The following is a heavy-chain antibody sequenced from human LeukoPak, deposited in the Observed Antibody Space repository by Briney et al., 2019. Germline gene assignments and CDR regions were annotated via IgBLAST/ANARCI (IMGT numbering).Heavy chain of an antibody. D-gene: IGHD2-15*01. Sequence: GRSLRLSCAASGFTFSSYAMHWVRQAPGKGLEWVAVISYDGSNKYYADSVKGRFTISRDNSKNTLYLQMNSLRAEDTAVYYCARGAVVAPSNEDFDYWGQGTLVTVSS. CDR2: ISYDGSNK. CDR1: GFTFSSYA. CDR3: ARGAVVAPSNEDFDY. V-gene: IGHV3-30-3*01. J-gene: IGHJ4*02.